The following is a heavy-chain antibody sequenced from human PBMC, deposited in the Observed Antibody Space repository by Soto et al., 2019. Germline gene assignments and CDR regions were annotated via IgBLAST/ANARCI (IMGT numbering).Heavy chain of an antibody. D-gene: IGHD5-18*01. J-gene: IGHJ4*02. CDR1: GYSISSGYY. CDR2: IYHSGST. V-gene: IGHV4-38-2*02. CDR3: ARDHIQLWSKFDY. Sequence: PSETLSLTCAVSGYSISSGYYWGWIRQPPGKGLEWIGSIYHSGSTYYNPSLKSRVTISVDTSKNQFSLKLSSVTAADTAVYYCARDHIQLWSKFDYCGQRTLVTVSS.